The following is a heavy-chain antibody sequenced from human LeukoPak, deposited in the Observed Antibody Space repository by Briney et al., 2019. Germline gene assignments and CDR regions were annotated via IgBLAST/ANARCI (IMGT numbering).Heavy chain of an antibody. Sequence: GESLKISCKGSGYDFPTYWIGWVRQMPGRGLEWMGIIYPGDSDTRYSPSFQGQVTISADKSISTAYLQWSSLKASDTAMYHCARAKYCSGGTCYAEYWGQGTLVTVSS. CDR3: ARAKYCSGGTCYAEY. CDR2: IYPGDSDT. J-gene: IGHJ4*02. D-gene: IGHD2-15*01. CDR1: GYDFPTYW. V-gene: IGHV5-51*01.